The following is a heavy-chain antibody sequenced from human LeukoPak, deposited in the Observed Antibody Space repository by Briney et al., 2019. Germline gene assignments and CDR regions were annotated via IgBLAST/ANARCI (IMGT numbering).Heavy chain of an antibody. CDR3: ARHAARRALYYYYGMDV. CDR1: GYIFTSYG. J-gene: IGHJ6*04. D-gene: IGHD6-6*01. Sequence: ASVKVSCNASGYIFTSYGTSWVRQAPGQGLEWMGWISAYNGNTNYAQKLQGRVTITIDASTSTAYMELRSLRSDDTAVYYCARHAARRALYYYYGMDVWGKGTTVTVSS. V-gene: IGHV1-18*04. CDR2: ISAYNGNT.